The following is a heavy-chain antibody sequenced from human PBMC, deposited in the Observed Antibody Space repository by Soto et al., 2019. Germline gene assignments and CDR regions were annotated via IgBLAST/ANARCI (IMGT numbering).Heavy chain of an antibody. CDR1: GFTFSSYG. CDR3: ARDQLVMFYYDSSGYPKGDAFDI. CDR2: IWYDGSNK. J-gene: IGHJ3*02. D-gene: IGHD3-22*01. V-gene: IGHV3-33*01. Sequence: QVRLVESGGGVVQPGRSLRLSCAASGFTFSSYGMHWVRQAPGKGLEWVAVIWYDGSNKYYADSVKGRFTISRDNSKNTLYLQMNSLRAEDTAVYYCARDQLVMFYYDSSGYPKGDAFDIWGQGTMVTVSS.